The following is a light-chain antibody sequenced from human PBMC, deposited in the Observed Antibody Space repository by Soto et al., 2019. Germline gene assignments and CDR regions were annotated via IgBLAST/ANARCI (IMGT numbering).Light chain of an antibody. CDR1: QGISSY. Sequence: DIQLTQSPSFLSASVGDRVTITCRASQGISSYLAWYQQKPGKVPKLLIYAASTLHSGVPSRFSGSGSGTEFTLTISSLQPEDFATYYCQQVNSYPLTFGGGTKVEIK. V-gene: IGKV1-9*01. J-gene: IGKJ4*01. CDR3: QQVNSYPLT. CDR2: AAS.